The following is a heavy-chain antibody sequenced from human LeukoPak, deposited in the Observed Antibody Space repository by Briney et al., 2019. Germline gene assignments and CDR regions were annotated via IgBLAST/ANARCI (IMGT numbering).Heavy chain of an antibody. D-gene: IGHD3-9*01. J-gene: IGHJ6*02. Sequence: ASVKVSCKASGYTFTGYYMHWVRQAPGQGLEWMGWINPNSGGTNCAQKFQGRVTMTRDTSISTAYMELSRLRSDDTAVYYCVVLRYSHYGMDVWGQGTTVTVSS. CDR3: VVLRYSHYGMDV. CDR1: GYTFTGYY. CDR2: INPNSGGT. V-gene: IGHV1-2*02.